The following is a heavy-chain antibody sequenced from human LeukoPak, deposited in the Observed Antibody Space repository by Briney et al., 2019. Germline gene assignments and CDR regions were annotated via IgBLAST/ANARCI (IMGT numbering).Heavy chain of an antibody. D-gene: IGHD1-1*01. J-gene: IGHJ4*02. CDR2: ISGSGGST. V-gene: IGHV3-23*01. CDR3: AKDFHDRSRTYLDH. CDR1: RFTFSAYA. Sequence: QPGGSLRLSCAASRFTFSAYAMTWVRQAPGEGLEWVSGISGSGGSTYYADSVKGRFTISRDNSESMLYLQMNDLRAEDTAVYYCAKDFHDRSRTYLDHWGQGTLVTVSS.